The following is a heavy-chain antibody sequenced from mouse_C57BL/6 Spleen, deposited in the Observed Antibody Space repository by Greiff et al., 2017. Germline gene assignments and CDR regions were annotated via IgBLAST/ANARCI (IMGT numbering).Heavy chain of an antibody. CDR2: IYPGSGST. V-gene: IGHV1-55*01. J-gene: IGHJ3*01. CDR3: ARAIYYGTPFAY. D-gene: IGHD1-1*01. CDR1: GYTFTSYW. Sequence: QVQLQQPGAELVKPGASVKMSCKASGYTFTSYWITWVKQRPGQGLEWIGDIYPGSGSTNYNEKFKSKATLTVDSSSSTAYMQLSSLTSEDSAVYYCARAIYYGTPFAYWGQGTLVTVSA.